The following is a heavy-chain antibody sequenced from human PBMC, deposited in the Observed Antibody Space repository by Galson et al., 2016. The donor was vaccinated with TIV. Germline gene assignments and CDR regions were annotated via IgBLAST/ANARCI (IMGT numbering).Heavy chain of an antibody. CDR2: IYDSGTT. Sequence: IRQPPGKGLQWIGSIYDSGTTYSNPSLKSRLTMSVDTSKNQFSLKLSSVTAADTAVYYCIREGSTVTMHHYFGMDVWGQGTSVTVSS. D-gene: IGHD4-17*01. J-gene: IGHJ6*02. V-gene: IGHV4-38-2*02. CDR3: IREGSTVTMHHYFGMDV.